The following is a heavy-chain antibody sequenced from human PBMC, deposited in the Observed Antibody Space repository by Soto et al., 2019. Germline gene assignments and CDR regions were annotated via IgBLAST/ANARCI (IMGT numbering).Heavy chain of an antibody. CDR2: VIPLFDTA. V-gene: IGHV1-69*01. J-gene: IGHJ6*02. Sequence: QVQVVQSGAEVKKPGSSVKVSCKVSGGIFTNNAISWVRQAPGQGLEWLGGVIPLFDTAYYAQIFRGRLRLYADGATTTAYRELSGLTAAYTSVYCCATGGHNDGYNFYHGMDVWGQGTTVTVS. CDR1: GGIFTNNA. CDR3: ATGGHNDGYNFYHGMDV. D-gene: IGHD5-18*01.